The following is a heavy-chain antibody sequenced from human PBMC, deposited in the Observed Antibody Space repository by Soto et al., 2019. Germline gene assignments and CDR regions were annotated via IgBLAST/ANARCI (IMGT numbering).Heavy chain of an antibody. Sequence: EVQLVESGGGLVQPGRSLRLSCAASGFTFDDYAMHWVRQAPGKGLEWVSGISWNSGSIGYADSVKGRFTISRDNAKNSLYLQMNSLRAGDTAFFYCAKDMDWNDDFGIGVFDYGGQGTLVTFPP. CDR1: GFTFDDYA. CDR2: ISWNSGSI. V-gene: IGHV3-9*01. J-gene: IGHJ4*02. CDR3: AKDMDWNDDFGIGVFDY. D-gene: IGHD1-1*01.